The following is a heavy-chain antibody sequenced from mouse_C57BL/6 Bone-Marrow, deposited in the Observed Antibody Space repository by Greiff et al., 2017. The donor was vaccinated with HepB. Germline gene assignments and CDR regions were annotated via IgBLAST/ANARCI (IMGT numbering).Heavy chain of an antibody. CDR1: GYSFTDYN. CDR3: ARYYYGSRFAY. J-gene: IGHJ3*01. D-gene: IGHD1-1*01. CDR2: INPNYGTT. V-gene: IGHV1-39*01. Sequence: VHVKQSGPELVKPGASVKISCKASGYSFTDYNMNWVKQSNGKSLEWIGVINPNYGTTSSNQKFKGKATLTVDQSSSTAYMQLNSLTSEDSAVYYCARYYYGSRFAYWGQGTLVTVSA.